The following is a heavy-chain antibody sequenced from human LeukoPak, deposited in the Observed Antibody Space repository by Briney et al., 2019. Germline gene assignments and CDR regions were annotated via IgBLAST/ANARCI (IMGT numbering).Heavy chain of an antibody. D-gene: IGHD6-19*01. J-gene: IGHJ4*02. CDR2: ISYDGSNK. Sequence: GGSLRLSCAASGFTFSSYAMHWVRQAPGKGLEWVAVISYDGSNKYYADSVKGRFTISRDNSKNTLYLQMNSLRAEDTAVYYCARSIAVAGYWGDFDYWGQGTLVTVSS. CDR1: GFTFSSYA. CDR3: ARSIAVAGYWGDFDY. V-gene: IGHV3-30-3*01.